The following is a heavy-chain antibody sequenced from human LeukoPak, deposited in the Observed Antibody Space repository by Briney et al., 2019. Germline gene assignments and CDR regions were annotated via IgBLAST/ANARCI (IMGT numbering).Heavy chain of an antibody. D-gene: IGHD3-9*01. Sequence: SETLSLTCTVSGGSISSYYWSWIRQPPGKGLEWIGYIYYSGSTNYNPSLKSRGTISVDTSKDQFSLKLSSVTAADTAVYYCARGVRDYDILTGYYRPYYYYYYMDVWGKGTTVTVSS. J-gene: IGHJ6*03. CDR2: IYYSGST. CDR3: ARGVRDYDILTGYYRPYYYYYYMDV. CDR1: GGSISSYY. V-gene: IGHV4-59*01.